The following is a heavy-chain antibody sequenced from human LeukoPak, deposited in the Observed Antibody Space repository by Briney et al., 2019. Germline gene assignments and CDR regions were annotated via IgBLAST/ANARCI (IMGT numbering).Heavy chain of an antibody. J-gene: IGHJ5*02. V-gene: IGHV3-53*01. CDR1: GFNVSGNY. Sequence: GGSLRLSCAASGFNVSGNYMSWVRQAPGKGLEWLSVIYSGGNTYYADSVKGRFTISRDNSKNTVYLQMNSLRAADTAVYYCARALVVPAAMGGVWFDPWGQGTLVTVSS. D-gene: IGHD2-2*01. CDR3: ARALVVPAAMGGVWFDP. CDR2: IYSGGNT.